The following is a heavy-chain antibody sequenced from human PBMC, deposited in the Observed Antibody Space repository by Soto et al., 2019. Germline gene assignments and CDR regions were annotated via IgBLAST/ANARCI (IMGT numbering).Heavy chain of an antibody. V-gene: IGHV1-8*01. J-gene: IGHJ3*02. D-gene: IGHD6-13*01. CDR3: ARFSSSWHNDAFDI. CDR2: MNPNSGNT. Sequence: ASVKVSCKASGYTFTSYDINWVRQATGQGLEWMGWMNPNSGNTGYAQKFQGRVTMTRNTSISTAYMELSSLRSEDTAVYYCARFSSSWHNDAFDIWGQGTMVTVSS. CDR1: GYTFTSYD.